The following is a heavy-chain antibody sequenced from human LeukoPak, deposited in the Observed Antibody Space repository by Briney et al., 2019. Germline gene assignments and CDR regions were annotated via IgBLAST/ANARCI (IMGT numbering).Heavy chain of an antibody. D-gene: IGHD3-10*01. V-gene: IGHV4-59*01. J-gene: IGHJ4*02. CDR1: GGSISSYY. CDR2: IYYSGST. CDR3: ARDSSIDYGSGFVYDY. Sequence: SETPSLTCTVSGGSISSYYWSWIRQPPGKGLEWIGYIYYSGSTNYNPSLKSRVTISVDTSKNQFSLKLSSVTAADTAVYYCARDSSIDYGSGFVYDYWGQGTLVTVSS.